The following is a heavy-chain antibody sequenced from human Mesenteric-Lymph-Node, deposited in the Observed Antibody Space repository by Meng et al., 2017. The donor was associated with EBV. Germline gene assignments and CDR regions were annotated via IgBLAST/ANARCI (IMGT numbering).Heavy chain of an antibody. Sequence: VQRRHGGAGLLTPSETLSLTCAVYGASFSGYYCSWIRQPPGKGLEWIGEINHSGSTNYNPSLKSRVSVSLDTSKNQFSLKLSSVTAADTAVFYCARGRGSRLLFYSSFDSWGQGTLVTVFS. CDR3: ARGRGSRLLFYSSFDS. CDR1: GASFSGYY. CDR2: INHSGST. J-gene: IGHJ4*02. V-gene: IGHV4-34*01. D-gene: IGHD2-15*01.